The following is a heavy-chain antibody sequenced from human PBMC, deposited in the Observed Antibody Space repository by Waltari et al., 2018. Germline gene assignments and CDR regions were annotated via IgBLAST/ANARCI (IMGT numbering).Heavy chain of an antibody. V-gene: IGHV3-30*02. CDR1: GSCFGSYG. CDR2: IVHDGSNK. J-gene: IGHJ4*02. D-gene: IGHD1-26*01. CDR3: AKVPWDWDDY. Sequence: QVQLVESGGGVVQSGGSLRLSCAASGSCFGSYGMHWVRQAPGKGLDWVAFIVHDGSNKYYADSVKGRFTISRDNSKNTLFLHMNNLRSEDTAVYYCAKVPWDWDDYWGQGTLVTVSS.